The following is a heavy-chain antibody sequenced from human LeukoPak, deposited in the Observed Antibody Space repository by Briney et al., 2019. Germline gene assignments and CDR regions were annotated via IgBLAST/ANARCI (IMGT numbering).Heavy chain of an antibody. CDR1: GFTFDDYG. D-gene: IGHD1-26*01. CDR3: ARVGTSYGAFDM. Sequence: RTGGSLRLSCAASGFTFDDYGMSWVRQAPGKGLEWVSGINWSGGSTGYADSVKGRFTISRDNAKNSLYLQMTSLRAEDTALFYCARVGTSYGAFDMWGQGTMVTVSS. V-gene: IGHV3-20*04. J-gene: IGHJ3*02. CDR2: INWSGGST.